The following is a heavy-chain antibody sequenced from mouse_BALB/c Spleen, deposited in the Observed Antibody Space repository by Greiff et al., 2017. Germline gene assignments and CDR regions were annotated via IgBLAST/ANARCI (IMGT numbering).Heavy chain of an antibody. CDR2: IDPANGNT. CDR1: GFNIKDTY. Sequence: VQLQQSGAELVKPGASVKLSCTASGFNIKDTYMPWVKQRPEQGLEWIGRIDPANGNTKYDPKFQGKATITADTSSNTAYLQLSSLTSEDTAVYYCALANWEYFDYWGQGTTRTVSS. CDR3: ALANWEYFDY. V-gene: IGHV14-3*02. D-gene: IGHD4-1*01. J-gene: IGHJ2*01.